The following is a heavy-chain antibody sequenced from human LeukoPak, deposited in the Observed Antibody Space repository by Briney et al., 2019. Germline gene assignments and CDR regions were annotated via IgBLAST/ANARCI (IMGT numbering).Heavy chain of an antibody. CDR1: GYSFTSYW. D-gene: IGHD1-26*01. CDR2: IYPGDSDT. V-gene: IGHV5-51*01. Sequence: GESLKISCKGSGYSFTSYWIGWVRQMPGKGLEWMGIIYPGDSDTRYSPSFQGQVTISANKSISTAYLQWSSLKASDTAMYYCARHADESGSYCDYWGQGTLVTVSS. J-gene: IGHJ4*02. CDR3: ARHADESGSYCDY.